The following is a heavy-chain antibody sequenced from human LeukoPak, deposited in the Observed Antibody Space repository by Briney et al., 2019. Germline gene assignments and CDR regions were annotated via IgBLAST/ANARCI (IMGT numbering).Heavy chain of an antibody. V-gene: IGHV4-34*01. D-gene: IGHD3-3*01. CDR2: INHSGST. CDR1: GGSFSGYY. J-gene: IGHJ4*02. CDR3: ARGLRFLEWLLPFDY. Sequence: PSETLSLTCAVYGGSFSGYYWNWIRQPPGKGLEWIGEINHSGSTNYNPSLKSRVTISVDTSKNQFSLKLSSVTAADTAVYYCARGLRFLEWLLPFDYWSQGTLVTVSS.